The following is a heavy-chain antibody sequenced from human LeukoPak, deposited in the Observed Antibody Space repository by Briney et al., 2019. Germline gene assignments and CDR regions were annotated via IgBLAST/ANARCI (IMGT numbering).Heavy chain of an antibody. V-gene: IGHV3-74*01. J-gene: IGHJ3*02. CDR1: GFRFSDYW. Sequence: GGSLRLSCAASGFRFSDYWVHWVRQAPGKGLVWVSRISSDGTTTSYADSVKGRFTISRDNAKSTLYLQMNSLRGEDTAVYYCARAPGRNEAFDMWGQGTMVTVSS. D-gene: IGHD1-26*01. CDR2: ISSDGTTT. CDR3: ARAPGRNEAFDM.